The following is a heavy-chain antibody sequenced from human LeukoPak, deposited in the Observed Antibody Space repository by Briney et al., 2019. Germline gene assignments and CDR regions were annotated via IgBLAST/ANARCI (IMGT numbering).Heavy chain of an antibody. CDR3: AKQLGYCSDGSCYSPY. V-gene: IGHV3-74*01. CDR2: ISPTGSTT. CDR1: GFSFSGHW. J-gene: IGHJ4*02. D-gene: IGHD2-15*01. Sequence: PGGSLRLSCTASGFSFSGHWMHWARQLPGKGLVWVSRISPTGSTTSYADSVKGRFTISRDNSKSTLCLQMNSLRAEDTAVYYCAKQLGYCSDGSCYSPYWGQGTLVTVSS.